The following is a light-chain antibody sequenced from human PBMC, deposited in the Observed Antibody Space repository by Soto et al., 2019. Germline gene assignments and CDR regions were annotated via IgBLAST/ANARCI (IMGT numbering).Light chain of an antibody. CDR3: QQYDTYPWT. V-gene: IGKV1-5*01. J-gene: IGKJ1*01. CDR1: QSISSS. Sequence: DIQMTQSPSTLSASVADRVTITCRASQSISSSLAWYQQKPGKAPKLLIYDAYSLESGVPARFSGSGSGTEFTLTISSLQPDDFATYYCQQYDTYPWTFGQGTKVDI. CDR2: DAY.